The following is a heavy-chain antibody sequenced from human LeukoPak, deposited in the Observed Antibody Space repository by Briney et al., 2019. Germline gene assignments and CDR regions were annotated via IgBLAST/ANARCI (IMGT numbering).Heavy chain of an antibody. CDR3: TISSSWSYFDY. J-gene: IGHJ4*02. CDR2: INPSGGST. CDR1: GYTFTSYY. D-gene: IGHD6-13*01. V-gene: IGHV1-46*01. Sequence: ASVKVSCKASGYTFTSYYMHWVRQAPGQGLEWMGIINPSGGSTSYAQKFQGRVTMTRDTSTGTVYMELSSLRSEDTAVYYCTISSSWSYFDYWGQGTLVTVSS.